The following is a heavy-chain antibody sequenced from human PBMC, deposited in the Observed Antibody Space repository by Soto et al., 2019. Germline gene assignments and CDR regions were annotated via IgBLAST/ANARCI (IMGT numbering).Heavy chain of an antibody. CDR3: ARVNDFWSGYYETLGFDY. D-gene: IGHD3-3*01. J-gene: IGHJ4*02. Sequence: PSETLSLTXTVSGGSISSGDYYWSWIRQPPGKGLEWIGYIYYSGSTYYNPSLKSRVTISVDTSKNQFSLRLSSVTAADTAVYYCARVNDFWSGYYETLGFDYWGQGTLVTVSS. V-gene: IGHV4-30-4*01. CDR1: GGSISSGDYY. CDR2: IYYSGST.